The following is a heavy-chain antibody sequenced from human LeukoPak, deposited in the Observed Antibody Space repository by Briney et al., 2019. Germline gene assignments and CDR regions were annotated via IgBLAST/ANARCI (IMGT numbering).Heavy chain of an antibody. Sequence: SETLTLTRTVSGGSIRGYYWSWIRQPPGKGLEWIGYMYYSGSSKYNPYLKSRATISRDTSKNQFSLKLTSVTVADTAVYFCAREGEAAAGAFDNWGQGTLVTVSA. V-gene: IGHV4-59*01. CDR3: AREGEAAAGAFDN. J-gene: IGHJ4*02. CDR1: GGSIRGYY. D-gene: IGHD6-13*01. CDR2: MYYSGSS.